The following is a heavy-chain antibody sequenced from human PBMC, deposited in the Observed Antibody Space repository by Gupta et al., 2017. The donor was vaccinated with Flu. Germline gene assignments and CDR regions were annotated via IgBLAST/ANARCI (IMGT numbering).Heavy chain of an antibody. CDR2: MNPNSGTA. CDR1: GYSFTSYD. D-gene: IGHD2-15*01. V-gene: IGHV1-8*01. Sequence: QVQLVQSGAEVKPPGASVKVSCKASGYSFTSYDINWVRQASGQGLEWMGWMNPNSGTAVYAQKFQGRVTMTRNTSISTAYMELSSLRLEDTGVYYCARMVDWFDPWGQGTLVTVSS. J-gene: IGHJ5*02. CDR3: ARMVDWFDP.